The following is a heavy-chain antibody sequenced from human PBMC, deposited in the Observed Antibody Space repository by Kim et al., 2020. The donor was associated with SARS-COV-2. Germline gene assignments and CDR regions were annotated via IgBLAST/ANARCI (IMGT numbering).Heavy chain of an antibody. D-gene: IGHD2-8*01. V-gene: IGHV3-21*01. CDR2: IGGSSTSI. J-gene: IGHJ3*02. CDR1: GFTFSTYS. CDR3: AREYGEAFDI. Sequence: GGSLRLSCAASGFTFSTYSMNWVRQAPGKGLEWVSSIGGSSTSIYYADSVKGRFTISRDNAKNSLYLQLNSLRAEDTAVYYCAREYGEAFDIWGQGTMVTVSS.